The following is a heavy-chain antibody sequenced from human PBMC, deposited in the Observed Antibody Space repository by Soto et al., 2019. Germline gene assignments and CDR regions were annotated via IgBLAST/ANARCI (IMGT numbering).Heavy chain of an antibody. D-gene: IGHD2-8*02. J-gene: IGHJ5*02. Sequence: QVQLQQWGAGLLKPSETLSLTCAVYGGSFSGYYWSWIRQPPGKGLEWIGEINHSGSTNYNPSLKRRVPISVDTSKNQFSLKLSSVTAADTAVYYCARGPVVYAISASSVWFDPWGQGTLVTVSS. CDR2: INHSGST. V-gene: IGHV4-34*01. CDR3: ARGPVVYAISASSVWFDP. CDR1: GGSFSGYY.